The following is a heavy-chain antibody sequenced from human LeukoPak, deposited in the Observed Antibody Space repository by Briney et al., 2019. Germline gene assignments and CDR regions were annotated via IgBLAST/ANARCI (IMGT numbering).Heavy chain of an antibody. D-gene: IGHD1-26*01. J-gene: IGHJ4*02. V-gene: IGHV3-33*01. CDR2: IWYDGSNK. CDR3: ARPESGNYYFDY. CDR1: GFTFSSYG. Sequence: GRSLRLSCAASGFTFSSYGMHWVRQAPGKGLEWVALIWYDGSNKYHADSVKGRFTISRDNSKNTLYLQMNSLRVEDTAVYYCARPESGNYYFDYWGQGTLVTVSS.